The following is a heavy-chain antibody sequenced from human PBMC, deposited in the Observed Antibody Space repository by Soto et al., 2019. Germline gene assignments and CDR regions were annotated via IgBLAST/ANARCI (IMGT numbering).Heavy chain of an antibody. CDR1: GYTFTSYG. CDR2: ISAYNGNT. J-gene: IGHJ4*02. V-gene: IGHV1-18*01. CDR3: ATPSPYCSSTSCYLDY. Sequence: ASVKVSCKASGYTFTSYGISWVRQAPGQGLEWMGWISAYNGNTNYAQKLQGRVTMTTDTSTSTAYMELRSLRSDDTAVYYCATPSPYCSSTSCYLDYWGQGTLVTVSS. D-gene: IGHD2-2*01.